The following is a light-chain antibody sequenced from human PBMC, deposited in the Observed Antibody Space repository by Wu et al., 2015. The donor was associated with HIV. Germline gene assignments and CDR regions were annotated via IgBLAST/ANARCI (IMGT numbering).Light chain of an antibody. CDR3: QQRNNWPRAT. Sequence: EIVMTQSPATLSVSPGERAALSCRASQSIGTNLAWYQQKPGQAPRLLMYGASTRATGIPARFSGSGSGTDFTLTISGLEPEDFAVYYCQQRNNWPRATFGGGTKVEI. V-gene: IGKV3-15*01. CDR2: GAS. CDR1: QSIGTN. J-gene: IGKJ4*01.